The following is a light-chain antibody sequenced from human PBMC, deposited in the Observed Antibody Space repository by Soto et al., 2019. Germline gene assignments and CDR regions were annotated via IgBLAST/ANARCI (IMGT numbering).Light chain of an antibody. J-gene: IGKJ4*01. Sequence: EIVLTQSPGTLSLSPGERATLSCRASQSVSSSYLAWYQQKPGQAPRLLMYGASSRATGIPDRFSGSGSGTDYTLTISSLEPEDFAVYYCQQYGSSPPLTFGGGTKVDIK. CDR3: QQYGSSPPLT. CDR1: QSVSSSY. V-gene: IGKV3-20*01. CDR2: GAS.